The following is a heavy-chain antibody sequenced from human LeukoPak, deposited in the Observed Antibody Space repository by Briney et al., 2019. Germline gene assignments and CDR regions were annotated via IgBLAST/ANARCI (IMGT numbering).Heavy chain of an antibody. Sequence: SETLSLTCTVSGGSISSYYWSWIRQPPGKGLEWIGYIYYSGSTNYNPSLKSRVTISVDTSKNQFSLKLSSVTAADTAVYYCARDGGWFGELFYIDYWGQGTLVTVSS. D-gene: IGHD3-10*01. CDR1: GGSISSYY. V-gene: IGHV4-59*01. CDR3: ARDGGWFGELFYIDY. J-gene: IGHJ4*02. CDR2: IYYSGST.